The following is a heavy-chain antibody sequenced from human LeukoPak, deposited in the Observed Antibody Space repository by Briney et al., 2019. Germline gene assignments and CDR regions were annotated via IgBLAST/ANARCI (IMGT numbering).Heavy chain of an antibody. CDR2: INHSGST. CDR3: ARHGYYCSGGSCYLDWFDP. Sequence: SETLSLTCAVYGGSFSGYYWSWIRQPPGKGLEWIGEINHSGSTNYNPSLKSRVTISVDTSKNQFSLKLGSVTAADTAVYYCARHGYYCSGGSCYLDWFDPWGQGTLVTVSS. CDR1: GGSFSGYY. D-gene: IGHD2-15*01. J-gene: IGHJ5*02. V-gene: IGHV4-34*01.